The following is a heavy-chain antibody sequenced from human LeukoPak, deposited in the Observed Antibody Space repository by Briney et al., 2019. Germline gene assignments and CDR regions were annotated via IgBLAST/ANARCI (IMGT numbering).Heavy chain of an antibody. D-gene: IGHD3-9*01. Sequence: PSETLSLTSTVSGVSISGYYWSWIRQPPGKGLEWIWRIYTSGSTNYTPSLTSLVSISVDTSRNQFSLKLGCVPAAHRAVYYSARDQYDIKSGNPDAFDIWGQGTMVTVSS. J-gene: IGHJ3*02. V-gene: IGHV4-4*07. CDR3: ARDQYDIKSGNPDAFDI. CDR2: IYTSGST. CDR1: GVSISGYY.